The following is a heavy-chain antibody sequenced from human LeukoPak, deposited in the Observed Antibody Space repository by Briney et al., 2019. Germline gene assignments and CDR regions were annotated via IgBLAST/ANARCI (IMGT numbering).Heavy chain of an antibody. CDR3: ARDIELST. CDR1: GFTFSISA. Sequence: GGSLRLSCAASGFTFSISAMSWVRQAPGKGLDWVSLINHSGYNAYYADSVRGRFTISRDNSKDTLYLHTHSLRAEDTAIYYCARDIELSTWGLGTMVTVSS. CDR2: INHSGYNA. J-gene: IGHJ3*01. D-gene: IGHD3-16*02. V-gene: IGHV3-23*01.